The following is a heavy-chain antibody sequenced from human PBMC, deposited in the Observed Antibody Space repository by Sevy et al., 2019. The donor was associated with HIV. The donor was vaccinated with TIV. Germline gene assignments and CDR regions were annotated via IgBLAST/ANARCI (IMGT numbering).Heavy chain of an antibody. J-gene: IGHJ3*02. CDR3: ARLNYYDSTGLYAFDI. D-gene: IGHD3-22*01. CDR2: IYYSEST. V-gene: IGHV4-39*01. Sequence: SETLSLTCTVSGGSISSSSYYWGWIRQPPGKGLEWIGSIYYSESTYYNPSLKSRVTISVDTSKNQFSLKLSSVTAADTAAYYCARLNYYDSTGLYAFDIWGQGTMVTVSS. CDR1: GGSISSSSYY.